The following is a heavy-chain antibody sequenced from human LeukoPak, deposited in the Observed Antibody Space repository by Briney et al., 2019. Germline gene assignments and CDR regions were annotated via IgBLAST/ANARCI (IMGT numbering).Heavy chain of an antibody. J-gene: IGHJ4*02. CDR1: GFTFSSYS. D-gene: IGHD4-17*01. CDR3: ARDGEGGDYDY. V-gene: IGHV3-21*01. Sequence: GGSLRLSCAASGFTFSSYSMNWVRQAPGKGLEWVSSISSSSSYVYYADSVKGRFTISRDNAKNSLYLQMNSLRAEDTAVYYCARDGEGGDYDYWGQGTLVTVSS. CDR2: ISSSSSYV.